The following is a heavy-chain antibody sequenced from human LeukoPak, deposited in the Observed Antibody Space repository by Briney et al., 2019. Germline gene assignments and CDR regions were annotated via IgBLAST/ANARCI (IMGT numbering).Heavy chain of an antibody. J-gene: IGHJ5*02. CDR3: ARGVTTTTSYNWFDP. CDR2: INHSGST. D-gene: IGHD4-17*01. Sequence: PSETLSLTCAVYGGSFSGYYWSWICQPPGKGLEWIGEINHSGSTNYNPSLKSRVTISVDTSKNQFSLKLSSVTAADTAVYYCARGVTTTTSYNWFDPWGQGTLVTVSS. V-gene: IGHV4-34*01. CDR1: GGSFSGYY.